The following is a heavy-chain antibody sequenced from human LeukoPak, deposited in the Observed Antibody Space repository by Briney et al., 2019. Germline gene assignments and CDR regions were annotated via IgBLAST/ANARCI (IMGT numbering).Heavy chain of an antibody. D-gene: IGHD3-16*01. CDR1: GFTFSNYA. CDR2: IKQAGSEN. Sequence: GGSLRLSCAASGFTFSNYAMSWVRQAPGKGLEWVANIKQAGSENSYVDSVKGRFTISRDNAKNSLYLQINSLRAEDTAVYYCAGVRGDYYFDYWGQGTLVTVSS. CDR3: AGVRGDYYFDY. J-gene: IGHJ4*02. V-gene: IGHV3-7*01.